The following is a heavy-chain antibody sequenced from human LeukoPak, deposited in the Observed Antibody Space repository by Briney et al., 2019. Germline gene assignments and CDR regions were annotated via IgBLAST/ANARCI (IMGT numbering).Heavy chain of an antibody. D-gene: IGHD4-17*01. J-gene: IGHJ4*02. CDR3: ATDTGHGYFES. Sequence: PGGSLRLSCAASGFIFSNYWMSWLRQAPGKGLEWVANIRQEGNKKNYVDSVEGRFTIYRDNVQNSVYLQMTGLRAEDTAVYYCATDTGHGYFESWGQGTLVTVSS. V-gene: IGHV3-7*03. CDR2: IRQEGNKK. CDR1: GFIFSNYW.